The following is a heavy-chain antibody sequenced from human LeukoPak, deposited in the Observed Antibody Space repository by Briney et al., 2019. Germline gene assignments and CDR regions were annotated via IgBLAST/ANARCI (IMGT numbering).Heavy chain of an antibody. CDR1: GVSITRYY. D-gene: IGHD3-3*01. V-gene: IGHV4-59*01. Sequence: PSETLSLTCAVSGVSITRYYWTWIRQPPGKGLECIAYISYTGDTSYNPSLKSRVTMSVDTSKNQFPLKLTSVTAADTAVYYRARSYDFWSGDSQFDYWGQGTLVTVPS. CDR3: ARSYDFWSGDSQFDY. CDR2: ISYTGDT. J-gene: IGHJ4*02.